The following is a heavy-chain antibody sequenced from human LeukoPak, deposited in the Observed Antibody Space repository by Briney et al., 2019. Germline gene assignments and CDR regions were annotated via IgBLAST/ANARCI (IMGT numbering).Heavy chain of an antibody. Sequence: SETLSLTCSVSGGSINVYYWNWIRQSPGKGLEWIGSISYSGNTNYNPSLKSRVTISIDTSKNRFSLKVSSVTAADTPMYYCARGGSRSYTSSTLDYWGQGTLATVSS. CDR2: ISYSGNT. CDR1: GGSINVYY. CDR3: ARGGSRSYTSSTLDY. J-gene: IGHJ4*02. V-gene: IGHV4-59*01. D-gene: IGHD6-6*01.